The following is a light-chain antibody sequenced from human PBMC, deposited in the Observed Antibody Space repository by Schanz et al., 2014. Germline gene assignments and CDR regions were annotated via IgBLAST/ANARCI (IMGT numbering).Light chain of an antibody. CDR2: GAS. J-gene: IGKJ4*01. CDR1: QSVTSN. Sequence: EIVMTQSPATLSVSPGERATLSCRASQSVTSNLAWFQQKPGQAPRLLIYGASTRANGIPARFSGSGSGTEFTLTISSLQSEDFAVYYCQQRSNWPLTFGGGTKVEIK. CDR3: QQRSNWPLT. V-gene: IGKV3-15*01.